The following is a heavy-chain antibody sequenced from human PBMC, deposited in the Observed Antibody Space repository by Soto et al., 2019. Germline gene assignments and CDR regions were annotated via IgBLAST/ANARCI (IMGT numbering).Heavy chain of an antibody. CDR1: GGSVSSDSYY. CDR2: IYFSGTT. CDR3: ARSPGSGDYVDY. Sequence: QVQLQESGPRLVQPSETLSLTSSVSGGSVSSDSYYWSWIRQPPGAGLEWTGYIYFSGTTNYNPSLESRVTILVDSSKNQFSLRLSSVTAADTAVYYCARSPGSGDYVDYWGQGTLVAVSS. V-gene: IGHV4-61*01. J-gene: IGHJ4*02. D-gene: IGHD4-17*01.